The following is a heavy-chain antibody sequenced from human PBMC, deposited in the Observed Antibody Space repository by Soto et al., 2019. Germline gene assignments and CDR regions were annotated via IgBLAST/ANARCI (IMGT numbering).Heavy chain of an antibody. CDR1: GESFSGYY. CDR3: ATTNWKHNWFDP. D-gene: IGHD1-1*01. Sequence: LSLTCAVYGESFSGYYWSWIRQPPGKGLEWIGEINHSGSTNYNPSLKSRFTISVDTSKNQFSLKVSSVTAADTAVYYCATTNWKHNWFDPWGQGTLVTVSS. CDR2: INHSGST. V-gene: IGHV4-34*01. J-gene: IGHJ5*02.